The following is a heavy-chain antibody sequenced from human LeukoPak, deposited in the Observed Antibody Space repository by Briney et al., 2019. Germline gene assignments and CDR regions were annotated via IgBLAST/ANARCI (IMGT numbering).Heavy chain of an antibody. Sequence: PGRSLRLSCAASGFTFSSYAMHWVRQAPGKGLEWVAVISYDGSNKYYADSVKGRFTISKDNSKNTLYLQMNSLRAEDTAVYYCARGPRPAAQWLVPNYYYYGMDVWGQGTTVTVSS. J-gene: IGHJ6*02. D-gene: IGHD6-19*01. CDR3: ARGPRPAAQWLVPNYYYYGMDV. CDR1: GFTFSSYA. V-gene: IGHV3-30-3*01. CDR2: ISYDGSNK.